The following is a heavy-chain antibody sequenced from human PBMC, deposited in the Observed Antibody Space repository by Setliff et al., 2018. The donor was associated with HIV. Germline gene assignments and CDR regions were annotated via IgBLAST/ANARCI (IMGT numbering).Heavy chain of an antibody. CDR2: IRYDGSNK. CDR1: GFTFSSYG. D-gene: IGHD1-26*01. V-gene: IGHV3-30*02. Sequence: PGGSLRLSCAASGFTFSSYGMHWVRQAPGKGLEWVAFIRYDGSNKYYADSVKGRFTISRDNSKNTLNLQMNTLRSEDTALYYCATDCAGVGGTGSLDSWGQGTLVTVSS. CDR3: ATDCAGVGGTGSLDS. J-gene: IGHJ4*02.